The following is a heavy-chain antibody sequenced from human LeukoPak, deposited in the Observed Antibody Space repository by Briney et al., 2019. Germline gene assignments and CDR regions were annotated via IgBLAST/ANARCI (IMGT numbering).Heavy chain of an antibody. J-gene: IGHJ5*01. CDR2: ISSSSSYM. Sequence: GGSLRLSCVASGFTFSSYTMSWVRQAPGKGLEWVSCISSSSSYMYYGDTLKGRFTISRDNAKNSPYLQMDNLRADDTPMYYCARALTPASGWLGSWGQGTLVTVSS. V-gene: IGHV3-21*01. CDR3: ARALTPASGWLGS. CDR1: GFTFSSYT. D-gene: IGHD6-19*01.